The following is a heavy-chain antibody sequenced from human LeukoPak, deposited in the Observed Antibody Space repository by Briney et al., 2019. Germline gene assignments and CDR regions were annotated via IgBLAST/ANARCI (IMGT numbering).Heavy chain of an antibody. D-gene: IGHD3-16*01. CDR3: ARQVYDYVSYFDY. CDR1: GGSISSSSYY. J-gene: IGHJ4*02. CDR2: IYYSGST. V-gene: IGHV4-39*01. Sequence: PSETLSLTCTVSGGSISSSSYYWGWIRQPPGKGLEWIGSIYYSGSTYYNPSLKSRVTISVDTSKNQFSLKLSSVTAADTAVYYCARQVYDYVSYFDYWGQGTLVTVSS.